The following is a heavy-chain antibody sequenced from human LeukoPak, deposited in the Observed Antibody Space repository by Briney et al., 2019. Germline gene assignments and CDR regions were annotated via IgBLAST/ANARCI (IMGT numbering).Heavy chain of an antibody. Sequence: SGGSLRLSCAASGFTFSSYAMHWVRQAPGKGLEWVAVISYDGSNKYYADSVKGRFTISRDNSKNTLYLQMNSLRAEDTAVYYCARGSTVTTDYWGQGTLVTVSS. J-gene: IGHJ4*02. CDR3: ARGSTVTTDY. D-gene: IGHD4-17*01. V-gene: IGHV3-30-3*01. CDR1: GFTFSSYA. CDR2: ISYDGSNK.